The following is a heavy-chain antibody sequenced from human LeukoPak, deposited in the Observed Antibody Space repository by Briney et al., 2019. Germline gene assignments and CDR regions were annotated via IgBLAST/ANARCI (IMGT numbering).Heavy chain of an antibody. CDR2: ISSSSSPI. V-gene: IGHV3-48*02. J-gene: IGHJ4*02. D-gene: IGHD3/OR15-3a*01. CDR3: VRDGLPYFDY. CDR1: GLTFRSYS. Sequence: GGSLRLSCAASGLTFRSYSMNWVRQAPGKGLEWVSYISSSSSPIYYADSVKGRFTISRDNAKNSLYLQMNSLRDEDTAVYYCVRDGLPYFDYWGQGTLVTVSS.